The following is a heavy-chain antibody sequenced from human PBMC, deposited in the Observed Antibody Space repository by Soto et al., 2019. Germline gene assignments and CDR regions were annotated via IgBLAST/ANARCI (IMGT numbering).Heavy chain of an antibody. Sequence: EVQLVESGGGLVQPGRSLRLSCAASGFTFDDYAMHWVRQAPGKDLEWVSGISWNSGSIGYADSVKGRFTISRDNAKNSLYLRMNSLRAEDTALYYCAKDKTLSGWYAFDYWGQGTLVTVSS. D-gene: IGHD6-19*01. J-gene: IGHJ4*02. V-gene: IGHV3-9*01. CDR3: AKDKTLSGWYAFDY. CDR1: GFTFDDYA. CDR2: ISWNSGSI.